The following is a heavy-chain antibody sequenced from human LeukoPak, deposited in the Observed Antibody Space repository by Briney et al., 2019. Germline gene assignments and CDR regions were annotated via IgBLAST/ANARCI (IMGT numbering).Heavy chain of an antibody. CDR3: ARGFTCYDILTPYRAYNWFDP. Sequence: GASVKVSCKASGGTFSSYAISWVRQAPGQGLEWMGGIIPIFGTANYAQKFQGRVTITADESTSTAYMELSSLRSEDTAVYYCARGFTCYDILTPYRAYNWFDPWGQGTLVTVSS. CDR1: GGTFSSYA. CDR2: IIPIFGTA. D-gene: IGHD3-9*01. V-gene: IGHV1-69*13. J-gene: IGHJ5*02.